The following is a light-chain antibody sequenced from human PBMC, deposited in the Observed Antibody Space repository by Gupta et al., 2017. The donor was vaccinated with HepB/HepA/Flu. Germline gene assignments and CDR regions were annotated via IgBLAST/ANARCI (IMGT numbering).Light chain of an antibody. CDR3: QQLNTYPPWT. Sequence: DFHLTQSPSFLSASVGDRVTITCRASQAISNYFARYQQKPGKAPKLLIYGAFNLDTGVPSRFSGSGSGTEFTLTISSLQPEDLATYYCQQLNTYPPWTFGQGTKVEI. CDR1: QAISNY. J-gene: IGKJ1*01. CDR2: GAF. V-gene: IGKV1-9*01.